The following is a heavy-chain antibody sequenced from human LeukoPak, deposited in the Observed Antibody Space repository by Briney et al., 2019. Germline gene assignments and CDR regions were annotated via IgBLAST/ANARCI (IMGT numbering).Heavy chain of an antibody. CDR1: GGSISSYY. CDR2: FYYSGST. D-gene: IGHD6-19*01. CDR3: ARLDSGGYGLFDI. V-gene: IGHV4-59*08. Sequence: PSETLSLTCTVSGGSISSYYWNWMRQPPGKGLEWLGYFYYSGSTNYNPSLKSRVTISVDTSKNQLSLKLSSMTAADTAMYYCARLDSGGYGLFDIWGQGTKVTVSS. J-gene: IGHJ3*02.